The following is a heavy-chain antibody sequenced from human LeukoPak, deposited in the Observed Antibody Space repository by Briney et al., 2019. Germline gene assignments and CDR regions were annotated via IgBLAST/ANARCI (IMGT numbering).Heavy chain of an antibody. V-gene: IGHV3-23*01. CDR2: VSGGGVT. D-gene: IGHD3-10*01. Sequence: PGGSLRLSCVASGFSFDNYATNWVRQVPGKGLEWVSAVSGGGVTHYADSVKGRFTVSRDNSRNTLYLQMNSLRLEDTALYYCAKRLYPEKLPGSFVEQWGRGTQVTVSS. J-gene: IGHJ4*02. CDR3: AKRLYPEKLPGSFVEQ. CDR1: GFSFDNYA.